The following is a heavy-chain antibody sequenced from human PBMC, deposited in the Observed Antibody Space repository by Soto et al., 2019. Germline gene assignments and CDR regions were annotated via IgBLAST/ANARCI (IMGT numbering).Heavy chain of an antibody. V-gene: IGHV3-7*01. CDR1: GFTFSSYW. CDR3: ARGGGGPYYYYYYMDV. Sequence: GGSLRLSCAASGFTFSSYWMSWVRQAPGKGLEWVANIKQDGSEKYYVDPVKGRFTISRDNAKNSLYLQMNSLRSEDTAVYYCARGGGGPYYYYYYMDVWGKGTTVTVSS. J-gene: IGHJ6*03. CDR2: IKQDGSEK. D-gene: IGHD3-10*01.